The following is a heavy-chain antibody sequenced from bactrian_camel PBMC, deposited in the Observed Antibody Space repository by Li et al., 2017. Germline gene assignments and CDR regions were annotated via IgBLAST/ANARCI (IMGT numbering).Heavy chain of an antibody. Sequence: DVQLVESGGGLVQPGESLRLSCAASGFTFSTSGMNWVRQAPGKGLEWVSAINTGGGHTYYVDSVSGRFTVSRDNAKNTLYLEMNSLKTDDTAVYYCAAEDTTGYIHLYEYWGQGTQVTVS. CDR3: AAEDTTGYIHLYEY. CDR1: GFTFSTSG. V-gene: IGHV3S40*01. J-gene: IGHJ4*01. CDR2: INTGGGHT. D-gene: IGHD5*01.